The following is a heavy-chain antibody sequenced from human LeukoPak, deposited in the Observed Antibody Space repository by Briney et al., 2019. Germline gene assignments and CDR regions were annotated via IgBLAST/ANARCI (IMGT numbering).Heavy chain of an antibody. CDR2: IKSKTDGGTT. Sequence: GRSLRLSCAAPGFAFSSYAMHWVRQAPGKGLEWVGRIKSKTDGGTTDYAAPVKGRFTISRDDSKNTLYLQMNSLKTEDTAVYYCTTRITIFGVVITDFDYWGQGTLVTVSS. CDR1: GFAFSSYA. J-gene: IGHJ4*02. D-gene: IGHD3-3*01. V-gene: IGHV3-15*01. CDR3: TTRITIFGVVITDFDY.